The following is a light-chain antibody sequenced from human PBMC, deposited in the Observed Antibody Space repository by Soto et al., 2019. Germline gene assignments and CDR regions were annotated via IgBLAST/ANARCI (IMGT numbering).Light chain of an antibody. CDR1: SSDVGGYKY. J-gene: IGLJ2*01. CDR3: SSYAGSNNVV. Sequence: QSALTQPAYVSGSPGQSITISCTGSSSDVGGYKYVSWYQQHPGKVPKLMIYEVSKRPSGGPDRFSGSKSGNTASLTVSGLQAEDEADYYCSSYAGSNNVVFGGGTKLTVL. CDR2: EVS. V-gene: IGLV2-8*01.